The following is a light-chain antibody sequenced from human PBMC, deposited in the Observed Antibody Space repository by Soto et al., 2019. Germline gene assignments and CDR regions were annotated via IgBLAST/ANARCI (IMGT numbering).Light chain of an antibody. J-gene: IGLJ1*01. Sequence: QSVLTQPASVSGSPGQSITISCTGTSSDIGGHDDVSWYQQHPGKVPKLLIYGVTDRPSGVSNRFSGSKSGNVASLTISGLQAEDEADYYCCSYTSDLTHYVFGTGTKVTV. V-gene: IGLV2-14*03. CDR2: GVT. CDR3: CSYTSDLTHYV. CDR1: SSDIGGHDD.